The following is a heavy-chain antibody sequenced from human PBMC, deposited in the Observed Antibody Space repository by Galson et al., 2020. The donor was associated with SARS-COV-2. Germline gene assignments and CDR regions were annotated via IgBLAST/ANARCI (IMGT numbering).Heavy chain of an antibody. Sequence: SETLSLTCAVSGGFISTSNWWSWVRQPPGKGLEWIGEIYHSGSTNYNPSPKSRVTISVDKSKNHFSLKLSSVTAADTAVYYCARAHRLRFLEWRPMIGLENWFDPWGQGTLVTVSS. CDR2: IYHSGST. V-gene: IGHV4-4*02. CDR1: GGFISTSNW. J-gene: IGHJ5*02. CDR3: ARAHRLRFLEWRPMIGLENWFDP. D-gene: IGHD3-3*01.